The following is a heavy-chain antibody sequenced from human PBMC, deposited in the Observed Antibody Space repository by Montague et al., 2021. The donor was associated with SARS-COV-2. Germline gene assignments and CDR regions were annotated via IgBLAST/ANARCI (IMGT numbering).Heavy chain of an antibody. CDR1: SGSIISSGYY. CDR2: IYYSGTT. V-gene: IGHV4-39*02. J-gene: IGHJ4*02. Sequence: SETLSLTCSVSSGSIISSGYYWGWIRQPPGKELEWIGNIYYSGTTYCNPSLQSRGTISVDTSKYHLSLRLSSVTAADTAVYFCARGMIRGVTTPFDYWGQGSQVTVSS. CDR3: ARGMIRGVTTPFDY. D-gene: IGHD3-10*01.